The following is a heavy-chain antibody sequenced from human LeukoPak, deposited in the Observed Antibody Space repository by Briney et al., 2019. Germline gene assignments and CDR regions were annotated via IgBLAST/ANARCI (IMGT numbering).Heavy chain of an antibody. CDR2: ISGSGGST. CDR1: GFTFSSYA. Sequence: QPGGSLRLSCAASGFTFSSYAMSWVRQAPGKGLEWVSAISGSGGSTYYADSVKGRFTISRDNSKNTLYLQMNSLRAEDTAVYYCAKVPSYYDSSGYDYWGQGTLVTVSS. J-gene: IGHJ4*02. D-gene: IGHD3-22*01. V-gene: IGHV3-23*01. CDR3: AKVPSYYDSSGYDY.